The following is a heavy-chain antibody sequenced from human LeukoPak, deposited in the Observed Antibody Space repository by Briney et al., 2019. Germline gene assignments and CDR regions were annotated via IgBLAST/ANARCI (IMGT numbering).Heavy chain of an antibody. D-gene: IGHD6-19*01. Sequence: GASVKVSCKVSGRTLSQFSLQWVRQVPGKGLEWMGGSDPKDKTFYAQNFQGRVTLTEVTSTDTAHMELSSLIFEDTAVYYCGIRRLAVASAPFDHWGQGTLVTVSS. J-gene: IGHJ5*02. CDR3: GIRRLAVASAPFDH. CDR2: SDPKDKT. CDR1: GRTLSQFS. V-gene: IGHV1-24*01.